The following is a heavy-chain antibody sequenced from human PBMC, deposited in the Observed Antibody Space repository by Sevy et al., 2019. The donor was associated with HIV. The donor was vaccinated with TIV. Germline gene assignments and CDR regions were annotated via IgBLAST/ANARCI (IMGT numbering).Heavy chain of an antibody. Sequence: SETLSLTCTVSGGSISSYYWSWIRQPPGKGLEWIGYIYYSGSTNYNLSLKSRVTISVDTSKNQFSLKLSSVTAADTAVYYCARWAVGGDFRPRQGYYYGMDVWGQGTTVTVSS. CDR1: GGSISSYY. J-gene: IGHJ6*02. V-gene: IGHV4-59*01. CDR2: IYYSGST. CDR3: ARWAVGGDFRPRQGYYYGMDV. D-gene: IGHD2-21*02.